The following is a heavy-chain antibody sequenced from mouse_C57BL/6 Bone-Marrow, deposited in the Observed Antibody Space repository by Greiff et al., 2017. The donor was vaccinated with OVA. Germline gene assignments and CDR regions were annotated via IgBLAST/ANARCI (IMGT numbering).Heavy chain of an antibody. V-gene: IGHV7-3*01. D-gene: IGHD4-1*01. CDR1: GFTFTDYY. CDR2: IRNKANGYTT. CDR3: ARYTWDDYYAMDY. Sequence: EVQLVESGGGLVQPGGSLSLSCAASGFTFTDYYMSWVRQPPGKALEWLGFIRNKANGYTTEYSASVKGRFTISRDNSQSILYLQMNAVRAEDSATYYCARYTWDDYYAMDYWGQGTSVTVSS. J-gene: IGHJ4*01.